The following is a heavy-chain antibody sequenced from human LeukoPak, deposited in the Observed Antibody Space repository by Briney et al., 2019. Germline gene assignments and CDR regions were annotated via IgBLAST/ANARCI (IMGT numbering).Heavy chain of an antibody. CDR1: GFSLSTSGVG. CDR3: AHSLTIFGVVTPGYFDY. Sequence: ESGPTLVNPTQTLTLTCTFSGFSLSTSGVGVGWIRQPPGKALEWLALIYWDDDKRYSPSLKSRLTITKDTSKNQVVLTMTNMDPVDTATYYCAHSLTIFGVVTPGYFDYWGKGTLVTVSS. D-gene: IGHD3-3*01. CDR2: IYWDDDK. V-gene: IGHV2-5*02. J-gene: IGHJ4*02.